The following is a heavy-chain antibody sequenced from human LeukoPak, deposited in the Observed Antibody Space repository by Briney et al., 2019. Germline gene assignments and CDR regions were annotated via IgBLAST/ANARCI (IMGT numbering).Heavy chain of an antibody. CDR3: ARGICSGGSCYPGLVRYNWFDP. CDR1: GGSISSYY. J-gene: IGHJ5*02. D-gene: IGHD2-15*01. Sequence: SETLSLTCTVSGGSISSYYWSWIRQLPGKGLEWIGYIYYSGSTNYNPSLKSRVTISVDTSKNQFSLKLSSVTAADTAVYYCARGICSGGSCYPGLVRYNWFDPWGQGTLVTVSS. CDR2: IYYSGST. V-gene: IGHV4-59*01.